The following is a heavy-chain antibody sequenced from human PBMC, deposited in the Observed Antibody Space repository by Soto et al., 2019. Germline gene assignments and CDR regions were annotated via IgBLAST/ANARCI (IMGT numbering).Heavy chain of an antibody. V-gene: IGHV4-31*03. CDR3: AIYDSSGSRGFTH. D-gene: IGHD3-22*01. Sequence: QVQLQESGPGLVKPSQTLSLTCTVSGGSISSGAYYWSWIRQHPGKGLEWIGDIYYSGSTYYNPSLKSRVTISVDTSKNQFSLKLSSVTAADTAVYYCAIYDSSGSRGFTHWGQGTLVTVSS. J-gene: IGHJ1*01. CDR2: IYYSGST. CDR1: GGSISSGAYY.